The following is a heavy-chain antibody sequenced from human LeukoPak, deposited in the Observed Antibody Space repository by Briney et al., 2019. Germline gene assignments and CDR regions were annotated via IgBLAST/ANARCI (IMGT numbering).Heavy chain of an antibody. V-gene: IGHV3-23*01. CDR2: VSGSGDTT. J-gene: IGHJ4*02. CDR1: GFTFSNYA. CDR3: AKEVRSVYYFDS. Sequence: GGSLRLSCAASGFTFSNYAMSWVRQAPGKGLEWVSVVSGSGDTTYYADSVKGRFTISRDNSKNTLFLQMNSLRAEDTAVYYCAKEVRSVYYFDSWGQGTLVTVSS.